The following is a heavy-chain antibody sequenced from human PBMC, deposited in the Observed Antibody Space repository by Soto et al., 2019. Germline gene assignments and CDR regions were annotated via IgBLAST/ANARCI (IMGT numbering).Heavy chain of an antibody. V-gene: IGHV4-34*01. CDR3: AGEPLYWWLEPT. CDR1: GGSFSGYY. Sequence: SETLSLTCAVYGGSFSGYYWSWIRQPPGKGLEWIGEINHSGSTNYNPSLKSRVTMSVDTSKNQFSLKLSSVTAADTAVYYCAGEPLYWWLEPTWGQVTPVTVYS. D-gene: IGHD2-15*01. CDR2: INHSGST. J-gene: IGHJ5*02.